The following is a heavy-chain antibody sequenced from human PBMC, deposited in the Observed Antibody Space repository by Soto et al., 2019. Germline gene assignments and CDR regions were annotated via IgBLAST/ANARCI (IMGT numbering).Heavy chain of an antibody. D-gene: IGHD5-18*01. CDR3: EKVMVKNWFDP. Sequence: GGSLRLSCAASGFTFSSYAMSWVRQAPGKGLEWVSLISGSGGSRYYADSVKGRFTIPRDNSKNTLYLQMNSLRADDTAVYYCEKVMVKNWFDPWGQGTLVTVS. J-gene: IGHJ5*02. CDR1: GFTFSSYA. V-gene: IGHV3-23*01. CDR2: ISGSGGSR.